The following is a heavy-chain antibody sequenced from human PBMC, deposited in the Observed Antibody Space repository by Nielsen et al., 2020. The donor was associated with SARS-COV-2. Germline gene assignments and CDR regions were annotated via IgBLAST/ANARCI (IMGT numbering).Heavy chain of an antibody. D-gene: IGHD3-3*01. V-gene: IGHV3-48*03. Sequence: VRQAPGKGLEWVSYISSSGSTIYYADSVKGRFTISRDNAKNSLYLQMNSLRAEDTAVYYCARGGTYYDFWSGYHYYYGMDVWGQGTTVTVSS. CDR3: ARGGTYYDFWSGYHYYYGMDV. J-gene: IGHJ6*02. CDR2: ISSSGSTI.